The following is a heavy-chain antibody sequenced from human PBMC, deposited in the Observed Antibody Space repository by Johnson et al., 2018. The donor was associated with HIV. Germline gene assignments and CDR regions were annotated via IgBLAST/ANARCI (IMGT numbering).Heavy chain of an antibody. D-gene: IGHD6-19*01. J-gene: IGHJ3*01. CDR3: ATFVYTSGWIVTDDAFDV. CDR1: GFTFSSYG. V-gene: IGHV3-30*19. Sequence: QEQLVESGGGVVQPGRSLRLSCAASGFTFSSYGMHWVRQAPGKGLEWVAVISYDGSSKYYAESLKGRISISRDNSMNTLYLQMNSRRAEDTAVYYCATFVYTSGWIVTDDAFDVWGHGTLVTVSS. CDR2: ISYDGSSK.